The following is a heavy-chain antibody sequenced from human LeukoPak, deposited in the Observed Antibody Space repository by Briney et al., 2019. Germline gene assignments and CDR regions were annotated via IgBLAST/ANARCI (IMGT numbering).Heavy chain of an antibody. CDR2: IYTSGNT. J-gene: IGHJ6*03. V-gene: IGHV4-61*02. Sequence: SETLALTCSVSGGSISSSSYYWSWIRQPAGKGLEWIGRIYTSGNTNYNPSLKSRVTISVDKSKNQFSLKLSSVTAADTAVYHCARETGPYYYYYMDVWGKGTTVTVSS. D-gene: IGHD1-1*01. CDR1: GGSISSSSYY. CDR3: ARETGPYYYYYMDV.